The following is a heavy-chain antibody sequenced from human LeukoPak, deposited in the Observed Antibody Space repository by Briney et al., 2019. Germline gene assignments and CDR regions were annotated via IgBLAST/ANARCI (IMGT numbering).Heavy chain of an antibody. J-gene: IGHJ4*02. CDR1: GYTFTGYY. D-gene: IGHD2-15*01. Sequence: ASVKVSCKASGYTFTGYYMHWVRQAPGQGREWMGWINTNSGGTNYAQKFQCRVTITRDTSIGTAYMALSSLISDDTAIYYCASEAYCSGGSCYLPRVASWGQGTLVTVSS. CDR2: INTNSGGT. CDR3: ASEAYCSGGSCYLPRVAS. V-gene: IGHV1-2*02.